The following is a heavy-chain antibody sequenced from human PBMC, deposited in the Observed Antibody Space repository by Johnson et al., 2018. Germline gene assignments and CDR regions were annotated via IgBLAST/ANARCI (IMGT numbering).Heavy chain of an antibody. Sequence: VQLVQSGGGLVQPGGSLRLSCAASGFTVSTKYMSWVRLAPGKGLEWVSIIYSGGSTYYADSVKGRFIISRDNSKNTLFLEMKSLRAEDTAVYYCARDCSGGSCSQAYSNYYYYYMDVWGKGTTVTVSS. J-gene: IGHJ6*03. D-gene: IGHD2-15*01. CDR1: GFTVSTKY. V-gene: IGHV3-66*02. CDR3: ARDCSGGSCSQAYSNYYYYYMDV. CDR2: IYSGGST.